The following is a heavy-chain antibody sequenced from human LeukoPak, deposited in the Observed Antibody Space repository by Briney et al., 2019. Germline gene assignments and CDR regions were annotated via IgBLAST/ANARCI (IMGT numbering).Heavy chain of an antibody. CDR1: GYTFTGYF. J-gene: IGHJ3*02. CDR3: ARDRGSVKTDAFDI. D-gene: IGHD2-15*01. CDR2: IKPNSGGT. Sequence: ASVKVSCKASGYTFTGYFTHWVRQAPGQGLEWMGWIKPNSGGTNYAQKFQGRVTMTRDTSISTAYMELSRLRSDDTAVYYCARDRGSVKTDAFDIWGQGTMVTVSS. V-gene: IGHV1-2*02.